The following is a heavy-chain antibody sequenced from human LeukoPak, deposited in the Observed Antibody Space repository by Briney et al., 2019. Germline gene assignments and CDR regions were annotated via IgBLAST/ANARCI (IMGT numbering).Heavy chain of an antibody. J-gene: IGHJ5*02. CDR2: INPNSGGT. CDR3: ARGMEQQLVLFWFDP. V-gene: IGHV1-2*02. D-gene: IGHD6-13*01. CDR1: GYTFTGYY. Sequence: GASVKVPCKASGYTFTGYYMHWVRQAPGQGLEWMGWINPNSGGTNYAQKFQGRVTMTRDTSISTAYMELSRLRSDDTAVYYCARGMEQQLVLFWFDPWGQGTLVTVSS.